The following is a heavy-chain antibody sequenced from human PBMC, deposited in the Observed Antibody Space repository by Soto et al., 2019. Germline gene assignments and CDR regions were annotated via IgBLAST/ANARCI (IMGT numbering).Heavy chain of an antibody. V-gene: IGHV3-7*01. CDR3: AREAPRLYSGGSCYSFDY. Sequence: PGGSLRLSCAASGFTFSSYWMSWVRQAPGKGLEWVANIKQDGSEKYYVDSVKGRFTISRDNAKNSLYLQMNSLRAEDTAVYYCAREAPRLYSGGSCYSFDYWGQGTLVTVSS. J-gene: IGHJ4*02. CDR1: GFTFSSYW. CDR2: IKQDGSEK. D-gene: IGHD2-15*01.